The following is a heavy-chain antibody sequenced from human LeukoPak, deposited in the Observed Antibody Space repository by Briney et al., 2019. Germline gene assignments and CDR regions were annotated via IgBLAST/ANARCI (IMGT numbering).Heavy chain of an antibody. Sequence: GGSLRLSCAASGFTFSSYAMHWVRQAPGKGLEYVSAISSNGGSTYYANSVKGRFTISRDNSKNTLYLQMGSLRAEDTAVYYCARVLRYYDILSKPFDYWGQGTLVTVSS. J-gene: IGHJ4*02. D-gene: IGHD3-9*01. CDR2: ISSNGGST. V-gene: IGHV3-64*01. CDR1: GFTFSSYA. CDR3: ARVLRYYDILSKPFDY.